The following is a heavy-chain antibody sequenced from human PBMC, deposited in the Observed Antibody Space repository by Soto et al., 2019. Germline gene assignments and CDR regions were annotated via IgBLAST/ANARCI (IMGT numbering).Heavy chain of an antibody. Sequence: GESLKFSCKGSGYSFTSYWIGWVRQMPGKGLEWMGIIYPGDSDTRYSPSFQGQVTISADKSISTAYLQWSSLKASDTAMYYCAGGGVRGVITRTRDYYSMDVWGQGTTVTVSS. D-gene: IGHD3-10*01. V-gene: IGHV5-51*01. J-gene: IGHJ6*02. CDR1: GYSFTSYW. CDR3: AGGGVRGVITRTRDYYSMDV. CDR2: IYPGDSDT.